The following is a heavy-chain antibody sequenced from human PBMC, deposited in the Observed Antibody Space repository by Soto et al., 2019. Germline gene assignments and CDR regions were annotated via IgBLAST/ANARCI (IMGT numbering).Heavy chain of an antibody. Sequence: ASVKVSCKASGYTFTSYHMHWVRQAPGQGLEWMRIINPSGGSTSYAQKFQGRVTMTRDTSTSTVYMELSSLRSEDTAVYYCARGLPYDSSGYYDWFDPWGQGTLVTVSS. CDR2: INPSGGST. CDR3: ARGLPYDSSGYYDWFDP. D-gene: IGHD3-22*01. CDR1: GYTFTSYH. J-gene: IGHJ5*02. V-gene: IGHV1-46*01.